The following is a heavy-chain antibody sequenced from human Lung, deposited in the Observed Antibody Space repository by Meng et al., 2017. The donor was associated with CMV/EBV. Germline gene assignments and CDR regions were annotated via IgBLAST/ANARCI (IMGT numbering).Heavy chain of an antibody. CDR3: ARVKRYCTGGTCSSTGYYGMDV. CDR2: INPNSGGT. J-gene: IGHJ6*02. CDR1: GYNFTGYY. Sequence: ASVKVSXKASGYNFTGYYIHWVRQAPGQGLEWMGWINPNSGGTNYAQKFQGRITMTGDTSITTAYMELSRLRSDDMAVYHCARVKRYCTGGTCSSTGYYGMDVWGQGTXVTVSS. D-gene: IGHD2-15*01. V-gene: IGHV1-2*02.